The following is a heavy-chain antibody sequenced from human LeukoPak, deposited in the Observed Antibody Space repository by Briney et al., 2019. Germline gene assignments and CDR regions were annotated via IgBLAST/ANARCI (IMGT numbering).Heavy chain of an antibody. J-gene: IGHJ4*02. V-gene: IGHV1-2*02. D-gene: IGHD1-26*01. CDR2: INPDSGDT. Sequence: GSSVKVSCKASGYTFTGHYIHWVRQAPGEGLEWMGWINPDSGDTNYAQTFEGRVTMTRDTSINTASLDLSKLRSDDTALYYCARESIRIVGAAKVKFFDYWGQGTLLTVSS. CDR3: ARESIRIVGAAKVKFFDY. CDR1: GYTFTGHY.